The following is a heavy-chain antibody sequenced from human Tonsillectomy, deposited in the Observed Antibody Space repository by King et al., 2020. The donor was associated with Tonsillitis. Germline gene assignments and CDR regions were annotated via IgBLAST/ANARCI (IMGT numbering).Heavy chain of an antibody. D-gene: IGHD2-2*01. Sequence: QLVQSGSELKKPGASVKVSCKASGYTFTSYAMNWVRQAPGQGLEWMGWINTNTGNPTYAQGLTGRFVFSLDTSVSTAYLQISSLKAEDTAVYYCARDTRLGYCSSTSCPGFDYWGQGTLVTVSS. V-gene: IGHV7-4-1*02. CDR3: ARDTRLGYCSSTSCPGFDY. CDR2: INTNTGNP. J-gene: IGHJ4*02. CDR1: GYTFTSYA.